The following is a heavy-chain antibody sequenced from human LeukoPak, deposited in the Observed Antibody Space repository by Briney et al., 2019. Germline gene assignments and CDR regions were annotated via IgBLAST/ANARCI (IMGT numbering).Heavy chain of an antibody. CDR3: ARGSRGYSYGYTFDY. CDR1: GGSFSGYY. D-gene: IGHD5-18*01. Sequence: SETLSLTCAAYGGSFSGYYWSWIRQPPGKGLEWIGAINHSGSTNYNPSLKSRVTISVDTSKNQFSLKLSSVTAADTAVYYCARGSRGYSYGYTFDYWGQGTLVTVSS. CDR2: INHSGST. V-gene: IGHV4-34*01. J-gene: IGHJ4*02.